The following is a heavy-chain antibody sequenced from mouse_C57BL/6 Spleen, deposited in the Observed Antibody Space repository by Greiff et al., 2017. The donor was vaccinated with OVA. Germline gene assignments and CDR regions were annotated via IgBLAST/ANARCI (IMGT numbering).Heavy chain of an antibody. CDR2: ISDGGSYT. D-gene: IGHD2-14*01. CDR1: GFTFSSYA. J-gene: IGHJ4*01. Sequence: EVQLVESGGGLVKPGGSLKLSCAASGFTFSSYAMSWVRQTPEKRLEWVATISDGGSYTYYPDNVKGRFTISRDNAKNNLYLQMSHLKSEDTAMYYCARGYDDYAMDYWGQGTSVTVSS. CDR3: ARGYDDYAMDY. V-gene: IGHV5-4*01.